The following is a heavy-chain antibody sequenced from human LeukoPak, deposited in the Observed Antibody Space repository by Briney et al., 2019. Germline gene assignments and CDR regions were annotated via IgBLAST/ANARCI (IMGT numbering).Heavy chain of an antibody. CDR1: GGSISSYY. D-gene: IGHD2-2*01. CDR3: ARLGIGVVPSAMLGDYYFDY. Sequence: SETLSLTCTVSGGSISSYYWGWIRQPPGKGLEWIGYIYYSGSTNYNPSLKSRVTISVDTSKNQFSLKLTSVTAADTAVYYCARLGIGVVPSAMLGDYYFDYWGQGTLVTVSS. CDR2: IYYSGST. J-gene: IGHJ4*02. V-gene: IGHV4-59*08.